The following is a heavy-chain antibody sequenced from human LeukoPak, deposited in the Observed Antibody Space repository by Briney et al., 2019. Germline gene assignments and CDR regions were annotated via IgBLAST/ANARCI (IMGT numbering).Heavy chain of an antibody. J-gene: IGHJ4*02. Sequence: GGSLRLSCAASGFRFSDSGMHWVRQAPGKGLEWVAFIRYDATQIYYADSVKGRFTISRDNSKNTLYLQMNSLRAEDTAVYYCATAITMVRGVPFDYWGQGTLVTVSS. CDR2: IRYDATQI. V-gene: IGHV3-30*02. CDR1: GFRFSDSG. CDR3: ATAITMVRGVPFDY. D-gene: IGHD3-10*01.